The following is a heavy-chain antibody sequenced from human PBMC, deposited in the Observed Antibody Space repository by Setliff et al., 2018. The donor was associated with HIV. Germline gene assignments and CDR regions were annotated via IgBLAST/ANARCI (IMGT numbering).Heavy chain of an antibody. V-gene: IGHV1-18*01. CDR3: ARNVPGIVPRRVGFDP. CDR2: ISAYNGNT. D-gene: IGHD1-26*01. CDR1: GYAFTSYG. J-gene: IGHJ5*02. Sequence: ASVKVSCKASGYAFTSYGISWVRQAPGQGLEWMGWISAYNGNTKYEQKFQGRITLTTDPSTSKVYMELRSLRSDDTAVYYCARNVPGIVPRRVGFDPWGQGTLVTVSS.